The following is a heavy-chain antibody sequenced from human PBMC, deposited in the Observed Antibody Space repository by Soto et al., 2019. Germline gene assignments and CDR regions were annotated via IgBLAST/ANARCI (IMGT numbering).Heavy chain of an antibody. CDR3: ARTLTTVTTYNYFGLDV. CDR1: GGSISSDGYY. J-gene: IGHJ6*02. D-gene: IGHD4-17*01. Sequence: QVQLQESGPGLVKPSQTLSLTCIVSGGSISSDGYYWNWIRQQPGKGLEWIGFIYYSGSTYYNPSRKSRITMSVDTSKSQFSLKLNSVTAADTAVYYCARTLTTVTTYNYFGLDVWGQGTTVTVSS. CDR2: IYYSGST. V-gene: IGHV4-31*03.